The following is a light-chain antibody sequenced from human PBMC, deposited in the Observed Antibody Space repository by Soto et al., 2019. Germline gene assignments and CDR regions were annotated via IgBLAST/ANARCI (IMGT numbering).Light chain of an antibody. Sequence: DIQMTQSPSSLSASVGDRVTITCRASQGIRNDLGWYQQKPGKAPKRLIYAASSLQSGVPSRFSGSGSGTEFTLTISSLQXXXXXTXXXXXXNSYHLTFGGGTKVEIK. CDR2: AAS. CDR1: QGIRND. J-gene: IGKJ4*01. CDR3: XXXNSYHLT. V-gene: IGKV1-17*01.